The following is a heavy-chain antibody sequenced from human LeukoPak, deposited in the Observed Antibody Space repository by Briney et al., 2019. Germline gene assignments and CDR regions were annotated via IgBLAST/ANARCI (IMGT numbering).Heavy chain of an antibody. V-gene: IGHV3-21*01. Sequence: TGGSLRLSCATSGFTFSSYCFNWVRQAPGKGLEWVSSISTSGTIVHYADSVKGRFTISRDNAKSSLYLQMDSLRAEDTAVYYCARDPYSGNYGAYYYYYMDVWGKGTTVTISS. CDR1: GFTFSSYC. CDR3: ARDPYSGNYGAYYYYYMDV. D-gene: IGHD1-26*01. CDR2: ISTSGTIV. J-gene: IGHJ6*03.